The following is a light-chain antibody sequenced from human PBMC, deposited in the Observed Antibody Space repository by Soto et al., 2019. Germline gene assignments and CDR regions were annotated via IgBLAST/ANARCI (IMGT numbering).Light chain of an antibody. CDR1: QSVSSK. V-gene: IGKV3-15*01. J-gene: IGKJ1*01. CDR3: QEYKYSKK. CDR2: GAS. Sequence: EIVMTQSPATLSVSPGERATLSCRASQSVSSKLAWYQQKPGQAPRLLIYGASTRATGIPARFSGSGSETEFTLTISSLQSEDFAVSYCQEYKYSKKFGQGTKVEIK.